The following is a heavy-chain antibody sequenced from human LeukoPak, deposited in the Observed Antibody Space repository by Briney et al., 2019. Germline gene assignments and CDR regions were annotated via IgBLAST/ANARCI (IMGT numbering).Heavy chain of an antibody. CDR2: ISHDGSNK. Sequence: PGRSLRLSCAASGFTFSSYAMHWVRQAPGKGLEWVAVISHDGSNKYYADSVKGRFTVSRDNSKNTLYLQMDNLRAEDTAIYYCAREHYYDTSGYYRDFDYWGLGTLVTVSS. D-gene: IGHD3-22*01. V-gene: IGHV3-30-3*01. J-gene: IGHJ4*02. CDR1: GFTFSSYA. CDR3: AREHYYDTSGYYRDFDY.